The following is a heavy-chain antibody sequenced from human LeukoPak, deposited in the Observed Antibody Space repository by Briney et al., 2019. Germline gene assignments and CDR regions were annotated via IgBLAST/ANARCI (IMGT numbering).Heavy chain of an antibody. V-gene: IGHV4-34*01. CDR3: ARARYSYGSYYYYMDV. Sequence: GSLRLSCAASGFTFSSYWMSWVRQAPGKGLEWIGEINHSGSTNYNPSLKSRVTISVDTSKNQFSLKLSSVTAADTAVYYCARARYSYGSYYYYMDVWGKGTTVTVSS. D-gene: IGHD5-18*01. J-gene: IGHJ6*03. CDR2: INHSGST. CDR1: GFTFSSYW.